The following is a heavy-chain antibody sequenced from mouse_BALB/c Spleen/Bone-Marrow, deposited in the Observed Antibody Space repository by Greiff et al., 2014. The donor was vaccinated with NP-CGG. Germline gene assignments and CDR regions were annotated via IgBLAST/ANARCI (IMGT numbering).Heavy chain of an antibody. CDR3: TRITWGPMDY. J-gene: IGHJ4*01. CDR2: ISSGSTTI. V-gene: IGHV5-17*02. Sequence: EVKLVESGGGLVQPGGSRKLSCTASGFTFSSFGMHWVRQAPEKGLEWVAYISSGSTTIYYADTVKGRFTISRDNPKNTLFLQMTSLRSEDTAMYYCTRITWGPMDYWGQGTSVTVSS. CDR1: GFTFSSFG.